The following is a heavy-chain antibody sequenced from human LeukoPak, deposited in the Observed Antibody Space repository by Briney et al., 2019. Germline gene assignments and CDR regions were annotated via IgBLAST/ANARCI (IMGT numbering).Heavy chain of an antibody. CDR3: ARGSSGYDSSGYYHYFDY. CDR1: GFTFSSYS. D-gene: IGHD3-22*01. Sequence: PGGSLRLSCAASGFTFSSYSMNWVRQAPGKGLEWVSSISSSSSYIYYADSVKGRFTISRDNAKNSLYLQMNSLRAEDTAVYYCARGSSGYDSSGYYHYFDYWGQGTLVTVSS. CDR2: ISSSSSYI. J-gene: IGHJ4*02. V-gene: IGHV3-21*01.